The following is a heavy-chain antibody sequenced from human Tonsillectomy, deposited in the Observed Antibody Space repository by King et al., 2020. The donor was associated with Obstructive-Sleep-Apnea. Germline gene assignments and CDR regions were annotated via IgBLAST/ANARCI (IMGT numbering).Heavy chain of an antibody. Sequence: VQLQESGPGLVKPSQTLSLTCTVSGGSISSGGYFLSWIRQHPGQGLEWIGHIYYSGSTYYNPSPNSRVPISVDTAKNKFSLKLCSVTAAYTAVYYGARDRGIAAAGSNYGMDVWGQGTTVTVSS. CDR2: IYYSGST. V-gene: IGHV4-31*03. CDR3: ARDRGIAAAGSNYGMDV. D-gene: IGHD6-13*01. CDR1: GGSISSGGYF. J-gene: IGHJ6*02.